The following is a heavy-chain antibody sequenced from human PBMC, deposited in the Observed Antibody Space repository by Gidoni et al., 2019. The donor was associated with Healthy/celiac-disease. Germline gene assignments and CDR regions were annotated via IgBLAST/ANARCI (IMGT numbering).Heavy chain of an antibody. CDR3: AREKRGYSYDPPGDNWFDP. CDR2: IYYSGST. V-gene: IGHV4-30-4*08. J-gene: IGHJ5*02. CDR1: GGSISSYNYY. D-gene: IGHD5-18*01. Sequence: QVQLQESGPGLVKPSQTLSLTCTVSGGSISSYNYYWSWIRQPPGKGLEWVGYIYYSGSTYYNPSLESRVTISVDTSKNQFSLKLTSVTAADTAVYYCAREKRGYSYDPPGDNWFDPWGQGTLVTVSS.